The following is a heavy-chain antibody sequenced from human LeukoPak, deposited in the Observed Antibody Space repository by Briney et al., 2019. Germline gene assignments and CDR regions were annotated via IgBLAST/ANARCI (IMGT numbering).Heavy chain of an antibody. J-gene: IGHJ4*02. CDR3: ARESLLIAAPFDY. D-gene: IGHD6-6*01. V-gene: IGHV3-74*01. CDR2: INTDGSST. Sequence: GGSLRLSCAASGFNITSNYMNWVRQAPGKGLVWVSRINTDGSSTSYADSVKGRFTISRDNAKNTLYLQMNSLRAEDTAVYYCARESLLIAAPFDYWGQGTLVTVSS. CDR1: GFNITSNY.